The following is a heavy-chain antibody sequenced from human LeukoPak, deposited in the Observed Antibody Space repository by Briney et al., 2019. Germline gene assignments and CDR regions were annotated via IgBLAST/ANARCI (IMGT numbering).Heavy chain of an antibody. V-gene: IGHV3-21*01. CDR3: ARGPSIAARYDAFDI. J-gene: IGHJ3*02. D-gene: IGHD6-6*01. CDR2: ISDSGDFT. CDR1: GFTFSRNA. Sequence: GGSLRLSCAGSGFTFSRNAMTWVRQAPGKGLEWVSSISDSGDFTYYADSVKGRFTISRDNAKNSLYLQVISLRAEDTAVYYCARGPSIAARYDAFDIWGQGTMVTVSS.